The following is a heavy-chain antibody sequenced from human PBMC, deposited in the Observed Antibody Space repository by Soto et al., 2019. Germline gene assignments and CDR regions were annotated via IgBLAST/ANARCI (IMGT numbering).Heavy chain of an antibody. D-gene: IGHD6-6*01. J-gene: IGHJ4*02. CDR1: GFTFSSYS. CDR3: ARDSPLSSSYDY. V-gene: IGHV3-21*01. CDR2: ISSSSSYI. Sequence: GGSLRLSCAASGFTFSSYSMNWFRQAPGKGLEWVSSISSSSSYIYYADSVKGRFTISRDNAKNSLYLQMNSLRAEDTAVYYCARDSPLSSSYDYWGQGTLVTVSS.